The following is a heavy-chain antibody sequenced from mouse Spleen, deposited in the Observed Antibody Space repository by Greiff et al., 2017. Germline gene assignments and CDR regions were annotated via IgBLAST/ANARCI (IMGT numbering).Heavy chain of an antibody. V-gene: IGHV2-2*01. CDR2: IWSGGST. J-gene: IGHJ4*01. D-gene: IGHD2-1*01. Sequence: QVQLKESGPGLVQPSQSLSITCTVSGFSLTSYGVHWVRQSPGKGLEWLGVIWSGGSTDYNAAFISRLSISKDNSKSQVFFKMNSLQADDTAIYYCARRGVTTLLDYAMDYWGQGTSVTVSS. CDR3: ARRGVTTLLDYAMDY. CDR1: GFSLTSYG.